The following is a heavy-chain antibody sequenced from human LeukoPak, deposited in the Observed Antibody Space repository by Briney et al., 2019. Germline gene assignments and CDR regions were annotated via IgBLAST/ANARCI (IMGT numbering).Heavy chain of an antibody. V-gene: IGHV3-53*01. CDR3: ARGIRDCSRTTCYQPFDY. CDR1: GLIVSNNY. J-gene: IGHJ4*02. CDR2: VYSGGQT. D-gene: IGHD2-2*01. Sequence: GGSLRLSCAASGLIVSNNYMSWVRQAPGKGLEWVSIVYSGGQTYYADSVKGRFTISRDKSKNTLYLQMSSLRAEDTAVYYCARGIRDCSRTTCYQPFDYWGQGALVTVSS.